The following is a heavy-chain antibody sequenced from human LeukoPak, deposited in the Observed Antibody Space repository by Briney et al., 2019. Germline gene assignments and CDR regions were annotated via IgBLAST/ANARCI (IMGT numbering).Heavy chain of an antibody. V-gene: IGHV4-59*01. CDR3: ARDLLSTAGYFDY. CDR1: GGSISSYY. CDR2: IYYSGST. Sequence: PSETLSLTCTVSGGSISSYYWSWIRQAPGKRLEWLGYIYYSGSTRYNPSLESRVTISVDTSKNQFSLNLSSVTAADTAVYYCARDLLSTAGYFDYWGQGTLVTVSS. J-gene: IGHJ4*02. D-gene: IGHD6-19*01.